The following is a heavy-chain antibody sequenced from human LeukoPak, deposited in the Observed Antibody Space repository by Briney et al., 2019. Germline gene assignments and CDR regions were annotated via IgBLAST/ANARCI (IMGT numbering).Heavy chain of an antibody. CDR2: IYYSGST. CDR3: ARIHRYCSGGSCYVLDY. D-gene: IGHD2-15*01. Sequence: SETLSLTCTVSGGSISSSYWSWIRQPPGKGLEWIGYIYYSGSTNYNPSLKSRVTTSVDTSKNQFSLKLSSVTAADTAVYYCARIHRYCSGGSCYVLDYWGQGTLVTVSS. V-gene: IGHV4-59*01. CDR1: GGSISSSY. J-gene: IGHJ4*02.